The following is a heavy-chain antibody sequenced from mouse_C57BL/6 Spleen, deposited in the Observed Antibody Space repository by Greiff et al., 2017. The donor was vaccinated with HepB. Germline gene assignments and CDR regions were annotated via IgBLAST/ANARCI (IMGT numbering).Heavy chain of an antibody. CDR3: AKISGGSNLYYYAMDY. CDR2: IWRGGST. CDR1: GFSLTSYG. Sequence: QVHVKQSGPGLVQPSQSLSITCTVSGFSLTSYGVHWVRQSPGKGLEWLGVIWRGGSTDYNAAFMSRLSITKDNSKSQVFFKMNSLQADDTAIYYCAKISGGSNLYYYAMDYWGQGTSVTVSS. D-gene: IGHD2-5*01. J-gene: IGHJ4*01. V-gene: IGHV2-5*01.